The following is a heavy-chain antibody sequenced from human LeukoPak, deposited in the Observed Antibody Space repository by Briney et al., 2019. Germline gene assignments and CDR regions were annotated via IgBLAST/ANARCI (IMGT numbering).Heavy chain of an antibody. Sequence: PGGSLRLSCAASGFTFDDYTMHWVRQAPGEGLEWVSLISWDGGSTYYADSVKGRFTISRDNSKNTLYLQMNSLRAEDTAVYYCARQLHSSGFWGQGTLVTVSS. J-gene: IGHJ4*02. CDR3: ARQLHSSGF. CDR2: ISWDGGST. CDR1: GFTFDDYT. V-gene: IGHV3-43*01. D-gene: IGHD3-22*01.